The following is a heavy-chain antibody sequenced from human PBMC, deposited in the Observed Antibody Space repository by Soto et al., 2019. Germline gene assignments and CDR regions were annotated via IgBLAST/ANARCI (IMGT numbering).Heavy chain of an antibody. CDR3: ARGRGVFNWNYREHWFDP. V-gene: IGHV1-2*04. CDR2: INPNSGGT. D-gene: IGHD1-7*01. CDR1: GYTFTGYY. Sequence: GASVKVSCKASGYTFTGYYMHWVRQAPGQGLELMGWINPNSGGTNYAQKLQGWVTMTRDTSISTAYMELSRLRSDDTAVYYCARGRGVFNWNYREHWFDPWGQGTLVTVSS. J-gene: IGHJ5*02.